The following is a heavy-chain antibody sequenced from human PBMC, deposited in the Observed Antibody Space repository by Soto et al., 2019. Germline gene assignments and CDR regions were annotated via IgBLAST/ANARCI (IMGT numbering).Heavy chain of an antibody. V-gene: IGHV3-73*01. Sequence: GGSLRLSCAASGFTSSGSAMHWVRQASVKWLEWVGRIRSKDNRYATEYAASVKGMFTISRDSLKKPAYLQLHSLKTEATAVYYGTRQGYYDSSGYSGLTAFYIWGQGTMVTVSS. CDR1: GFTSSGSA. CDR2: IRSKDNRYAT. D-gene: IGHD3-22*01. CDR3: TRQGYYDSSGYSGLTAFYI. J-gene: IGHJ3*02.